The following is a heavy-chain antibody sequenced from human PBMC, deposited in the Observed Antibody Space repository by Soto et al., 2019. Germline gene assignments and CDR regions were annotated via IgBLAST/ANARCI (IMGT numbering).Heavy chain of an antibody. CDR1: GFTFNDYR. CDR3: TRFPSFDY. CDR2: INRDASVI. V-gene: IGHV3-74*01. Sequence: EVQLVESGGGLVQPGGSLRLSCVVSGFTFNDYRMHWVRQAPGKGLVWASKINRDASVIHYVDSVKGRFTISRDNARNTLYLQMNNLIAEDTAVYYCTRFPSFDYWGQGTLVSVSS. J-gene: IGHJ4*02.